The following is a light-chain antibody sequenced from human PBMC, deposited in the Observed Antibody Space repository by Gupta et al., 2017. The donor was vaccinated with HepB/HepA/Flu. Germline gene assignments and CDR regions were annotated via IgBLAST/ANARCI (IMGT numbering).Light chain of an antibody. CDR1: QSISSS. CDR3: QQNDRTPMT. J-gene: IGKJ1*01. V-gene: IGKV1-39*01. CDR2: DAT. Sequence: DIQLTQSPSSLSASVGDRVTITCRASQSISSSLNWYQQRPGKAPKLLIYDATTLQSGVPSRFSGSGSGTDFSLNIGRLQPEDFVTYYCQQNDRTPMTFGQGTMVEVK.